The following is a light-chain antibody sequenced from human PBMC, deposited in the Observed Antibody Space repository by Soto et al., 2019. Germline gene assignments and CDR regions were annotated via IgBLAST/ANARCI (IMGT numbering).Light chain of an antibody. CDR2: LGS. V-gene: IGKV2-28*01. CDR3: MQALQTPYT. J-gene: IGKJ2*01. CDR1: QSLLHSNGYNY. Sequence: DIVMTQSPLSLPVTPGEPASISCRSSQSLLHSNGYNYLDWYLQKPGQSPQLLIYLGSNRASGVTDRVSGSGSGTYFTLKISRVEAEDVGVYYCMQALQTPYTFGQGTKLEIK.